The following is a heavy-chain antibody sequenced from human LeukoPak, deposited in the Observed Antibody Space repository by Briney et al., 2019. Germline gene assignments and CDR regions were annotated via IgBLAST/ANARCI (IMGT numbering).Heavy chain of an antibody. J-gene: IGHJ5*02. CDR1: GGSFSGYY. CDR3: ARGRGGFDP. Sequence: SETLSVTCAVYGGSFSGYYWSWIRQPPGKGLEWIGEINHSGSTNYNPSLKSRVTISVDTSKNQFSLKLSSVTAADTAVYYCARGRGGFDPWGQGTLVTVSS. CDR2: INHSGST. D-gene: IGHD3-10*01. V-gene: IGHV4-34*01.